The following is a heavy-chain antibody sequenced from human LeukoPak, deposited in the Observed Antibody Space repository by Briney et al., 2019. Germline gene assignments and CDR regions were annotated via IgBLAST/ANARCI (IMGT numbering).Heavy chain of an antibody. V-gene: IGHV3-23*01. D-gene: IGHD3-10*01. J-gene: IGHJ4*02. CDR1: GFTFKNYA. CDR2: IIESGEST. Sequence: PGGSLRLSCAASGFTFKNYAMYWVRQAPGKGLVWVSAIIESGESTYYTDSVKGRFTISRDNSKNTLYLQMNSLRAEDTAFYYCAKGSAQYYFDSWGQGTLVTVSS. CDR3: AKGSAQYYFDS.